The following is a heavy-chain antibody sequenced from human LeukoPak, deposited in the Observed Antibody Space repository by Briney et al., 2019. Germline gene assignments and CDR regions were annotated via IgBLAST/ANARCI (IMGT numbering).Heavy chain of an antibody. V-gene: IGHV3-23*01. J-gene: IGHJ4*02. Sequence: PGGSVRLSCAASGFTFSSYAMSWVRQAPGKGLEWVSAISGSGGSTYYADSVKGRFTISIDNSKNTLYLLMNSLRSEDTAVYYCAKAFRGKVAHFDYWGQGTLVTVSS. CDR2: ISGSGGST. CDR3: AKAFRGKVAHFDY. D-gene: IGHD3-16*01. CDR1: GFTFSSYA.